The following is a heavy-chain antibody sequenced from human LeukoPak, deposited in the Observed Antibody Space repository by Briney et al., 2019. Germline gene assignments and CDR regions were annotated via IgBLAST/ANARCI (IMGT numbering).Heavy chain of an antibody. CDR2: INSDGSST. V-gene: IGHV3-74*01. CDR3: ERIRTDSVYDSFNVAGGDYYYGMAV. CDR1: GFSFTANY. D-gene: IGHD5/OR15-5a*01. J-gene: IGHJ6*02. Sequence: GGSLRLSCAASGFSFTANYMNWVRHAPGKGLVWVSRINSDGSSTSYADSVKGRFTISRDNAKNTLYLQMNSLRPEATAVYYCERIRTDSVYDSFNVAGGDYYYGMAVGGQGTTAPV.